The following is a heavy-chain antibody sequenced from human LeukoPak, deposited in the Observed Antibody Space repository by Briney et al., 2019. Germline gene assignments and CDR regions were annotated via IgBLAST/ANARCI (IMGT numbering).Heavy chain of an antibody. CDR3: AKEGGGYCSSTSCYYFDY. CDR1: GFTFSSYA. Sequence: PGGSLRLSCAASGFTFSSYAMSWVRQAPGKGLEWVSAISGSGGSTYYADSVKGWFTISRDNSKNTLYLQMNSLRAEDTAVYYCAKEGGGYCSSTSCYYFDYWGQGTLVTVSS. CDR2: ISGSGGST. J-gene: IGHJ4*02. D-gene: IGHD2-2*01. V-gene: IGHV3-23*01.